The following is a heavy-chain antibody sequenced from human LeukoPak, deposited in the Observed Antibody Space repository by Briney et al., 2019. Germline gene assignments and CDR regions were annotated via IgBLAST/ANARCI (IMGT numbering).Heavy chain of an antibody. D-gene: IGHD6-19*01. J-gene: IGHJ4*02. Sequence: SETLSLTCTVSGGSISSYYWSWIRQPPGKGLEWIGYIYYSGSTNYNPSLKSRVTISVDTSKNQFSLKLSSVTAADTAVYYCARGSSGWYGEAGYWGQGTLVSVSS. V-gene: IGHV4-59*08. CDR1: GGSISSYY. CDR3: ARGSSGWYGEAGY. CDR2: IYYSGST.